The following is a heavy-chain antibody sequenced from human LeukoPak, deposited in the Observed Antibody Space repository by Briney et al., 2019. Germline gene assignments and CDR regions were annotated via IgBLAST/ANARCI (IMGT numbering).Heavy chain of an antibody. D-gene: IGHD6-19*01. CDR2: INAGNGNT. V-gene: IGHV1-3*01. J-gene: IGHJ4*02. CDR1: GYTFTSYA. Sequence: ASVKVSCKASGYTFTSYAMHWVRQAPGQRLEWMGWINAGNGNTKYSQKFQGRVTITRDTSASTAYMELSSLRSEDTAVYYCARSSIGGWAFDYWGQGTLVTVSP. CDR3: ARSSIGGWAFDY.